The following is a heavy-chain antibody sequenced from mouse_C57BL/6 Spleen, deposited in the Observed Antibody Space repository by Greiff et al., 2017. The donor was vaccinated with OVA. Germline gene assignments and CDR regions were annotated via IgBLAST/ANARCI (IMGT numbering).Heavy chain of an antibody. Sequence: EVKLVESGGGLVKPGGSLKLSCAASGFTFSDYGMHWVRQAPEKGLEWVAYISSGSSTIYYADTVKGRFTISRDNAKNTLFLQMTSLRSEDTAMYYCARATVVATGDSVDYWGQGTTLTVSS. CDR3: ARATVVATGDSVDY. CDR2: ISSGSSTI. D-gene: IGHD1-1*01. CDR1: GFTFSDYG. V-gene: IGHV5-17*01. J-gene: IGHJ2*01.